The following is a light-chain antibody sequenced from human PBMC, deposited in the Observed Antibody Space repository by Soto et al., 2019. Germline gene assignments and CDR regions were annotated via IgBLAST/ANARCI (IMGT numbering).Light chain of an antibody. CDR3: QQRSNWPPT. J-gene: IGKJ4*01. CDR2: DAS. CDR1: QSVSSY. V-gene: IGKV3-11*01. Sequence: EIVLKQSPATLSLSPGARATLSCRASQSVSSYLAWYQQKPGQAPRLLIYDASNRATGIPARFSGSGSGKDVTLTISSLVPEDFAVYYCQQRSNWPPTFGGGTKVEIK.